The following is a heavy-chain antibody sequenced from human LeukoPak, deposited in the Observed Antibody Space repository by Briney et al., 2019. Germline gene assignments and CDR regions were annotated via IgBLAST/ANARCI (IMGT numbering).Heavy chain of an antibody. CDR3: ARDVGDSSGYYFIPFDY. V-gene: IGHV3-23*01. CDR1: GFTFSSTS. Sequence: GGSLRLSCAASGFTFSSTSMSWVRQAPGKGLEWVAVTVGGGDGTYYADSVKGRFTISRDNSNNTLYLQMNSLRAEDTAVYYCARDVGDSSGYYFIPFDYWGQGTLVTVSS. D-gene: IGHD3-22*01. CDR2: TVGGGDGT. J-gene: IGHJ4*02.